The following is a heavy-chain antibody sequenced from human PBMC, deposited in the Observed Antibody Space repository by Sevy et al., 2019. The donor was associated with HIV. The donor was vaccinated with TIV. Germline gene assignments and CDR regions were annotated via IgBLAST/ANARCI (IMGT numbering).Heavy chain of an antibody. CDR1: GFTFSDYY. D-gene: IGHD3-3*01. J-gene: IGHJ4*02. Sequence: GGSVRLSCAASGFTFSDYYMSWIRQAPGKGLEWVSYISSSGSNIYYADSEKGRFTVSRDNAKNSMYLQMNSLRAEDTALYYCARDLHRGLSGSTSGYWGQGTLVTVSS. V-gene: IGHV3-11*01. CDR3: ARDLHRGLSGSTSGY. CDR2: ISSSGSNI.